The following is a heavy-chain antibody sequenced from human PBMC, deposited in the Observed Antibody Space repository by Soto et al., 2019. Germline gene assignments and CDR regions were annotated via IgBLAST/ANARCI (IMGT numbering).Heavy chain of an antibody. V-gene: IGHV1-18*04. Sequence: QVQLVQSGAEVKKPGASVKVSCKASGYTFTIYGISWVRQAPGQGLEWMGWSSAYNGDTNYAQKYQDRVTMTTDTSTSTGYMELRSLRFDDTAVYYCARVGQFTGWFDSWGQGTLVTVSS. D-gene: IGHD1-26*01. J-gene: IGHJ5*01. CDR2: SSAYNGDT. CDR1: GYTFTIYG. CDR3: ARVGQFTGWFDS.